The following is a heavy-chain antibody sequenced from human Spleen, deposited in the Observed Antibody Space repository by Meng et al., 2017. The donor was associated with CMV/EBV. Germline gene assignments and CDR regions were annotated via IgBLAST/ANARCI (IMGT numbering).Heavy chain of an antibody. CDR2: IKQDGSEK. V-gene: IGHV3-7*03. CDR3: AKDGEAHYGMDV. Sequence: GGSLRLSCAASGFSFTSYAMSWVRQAPGKGLEWVANIKQDGSEKYYVDSVKGRFTTSRDNAKNSLYLQMNSLRAEDTAIYYCAKDGEAHYGMDVWGQGTTVTVSS. D-gene: IGHD7-27*01. CDR1: GFSFTSYA. J-gene: IGHJ6*02.